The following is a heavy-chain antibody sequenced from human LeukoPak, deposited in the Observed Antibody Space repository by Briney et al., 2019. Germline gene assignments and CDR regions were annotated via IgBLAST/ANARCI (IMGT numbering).Heavy chain of an antibody. CDR2: IYYSGSS. D-gene: IGHD2-2*01. CDR1: GGSISSYY. J-gene: IGHJ4*02. V-gene: IGHV4-59*04. Sequence: PSETLSLTCTVSGGSISSYYWSWIRQPPGKGLEWIGSIYYSGSSYYNPSLRSRVTMSVDTSKNQFSLNLSSVTAADTTVYYCAGHMRGTYPFDRWGQGTVVTVSS. CDR3: AGHMRGTYPFDR.